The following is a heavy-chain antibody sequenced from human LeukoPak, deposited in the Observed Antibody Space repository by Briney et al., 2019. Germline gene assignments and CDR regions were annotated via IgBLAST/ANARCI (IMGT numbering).Heavy chain of an antibody. Sequence: GESLKISCKGSGYRFTSYWVGWVRQMPGKGLEWMGVIHPTDSDARYSPSCQGQATFSADKSISTAYLQWSSLKASDTAMYYCARLSRHIAADSDAFDVWGQGTMVTVSS. D-gene: IGHD6-13*01. J-gene: IGHJ3*01. CDR3: ARLSRHIAADSDAFDV. CDR2: IHPTDSDA. CDR1: GYRFTSYW. V-gene: IGHV5-51*01.